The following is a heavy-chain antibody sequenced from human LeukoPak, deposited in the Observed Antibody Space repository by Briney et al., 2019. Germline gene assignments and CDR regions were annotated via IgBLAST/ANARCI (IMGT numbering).Heavy chain of an antibody. Sequence: PSETLSLTCSVSGVSIISHYWSWIRQPPGKGLEWIGYIYYSGGTNYNPSLKSRVTISVDTSKNQFSLKLTSVTDADTALYYCAKNTGSSYYWGQGILVTVSS. CDR1: GVSIISHY. D-gene: IGHD2/OR15-2a*01. CDR3: AKNTGSSYY. CDR2: IYYSGGT. J-gene: IGHJ4*02. V-gene: IGHV4-59*08.